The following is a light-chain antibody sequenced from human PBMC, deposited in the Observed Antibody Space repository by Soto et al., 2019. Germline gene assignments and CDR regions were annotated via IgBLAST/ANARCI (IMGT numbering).Light chain of an antibody. J-gene: IGLJ1*01. CDR3: CSFTSSNTHV. CDR1: HNYFGNYNP. Sequence: VLTPPSPLSGSPGKAITLSCTGNHNYFGNYNPVSWYKQHPGKVTKLIIFEVNKRPSGVSGRFSGSKSGNKDSLTISGLQAEDEADYYCCSFTSSNTHVFGTGTKVTVL. CDR2: EVN. V-gene: IGLV2-23*02.